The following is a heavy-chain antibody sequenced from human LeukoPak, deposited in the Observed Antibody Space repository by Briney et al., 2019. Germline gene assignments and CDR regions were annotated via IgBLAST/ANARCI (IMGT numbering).Heavy chain of an antibody. D-gene: IGHD1-26*01. CDR3: ARDQGELTFDY. Sequence: ASVTVSCTASGYTFTGYYMHWVRQAPGQGLEWMGWINPNSGGTNYAQKFQGRVTMTRDTSISTAYMELSRLRSDDTAVYYCARDQGELTFDYWGQGTLVTVSS. J-gene: IGHJ4*02. CDR2: INPNSGGT. CDR1: GYTFTGYY. V-gene: IGHV1-2*02.